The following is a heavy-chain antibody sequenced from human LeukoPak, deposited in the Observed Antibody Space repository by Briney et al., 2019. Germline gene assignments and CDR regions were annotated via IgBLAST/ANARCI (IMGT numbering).Heavy chain of an antibody. CDR3: ARHLVATNYYYYMDV. D-gene: IGHD5-12*01. Sequence: GESLKISCKGSGYSFTRKWIGWVRQMPGKGLEWMAFIFPGDSDTRYSPSFQGQVTISADKSISTAYLQWSSLKASDTAMYYCARHLVATNYYYYMDVWGKGTTVTVSS. CDR2: IFPGDSDT. V-gene: IGHV5-51*01. J-gene: IGHJ6*03. CDR1: GYSFTRKW.